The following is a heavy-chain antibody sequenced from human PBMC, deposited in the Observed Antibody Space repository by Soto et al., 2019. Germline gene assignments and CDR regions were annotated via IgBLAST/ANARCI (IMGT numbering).Heavy chain of an antibody. CDR1: GFTFSSYA. J-gene: IGHJ6*03. D-gene: IGHD1-1*01. Sequence: GGSLRLSCAASGFTFSSYAMHWVRQAPGKGLEWVAVISYDGSNKYYADSVKGRFTISRDNSKNTLYLQMNSLRAEDTAVYYCARDRQLGGGYYYMDVWGKGTTVTVSS. V-gene: IGHV3-30*04. CDR2: ISYDGSNK. CDR3: ARDRQLGGGYYYMDV.